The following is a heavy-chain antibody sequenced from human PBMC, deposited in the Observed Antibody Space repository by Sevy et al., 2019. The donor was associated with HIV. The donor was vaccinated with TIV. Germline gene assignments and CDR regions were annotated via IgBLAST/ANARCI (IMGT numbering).Heavy chain of an antibody. CDR2: ISHDGSNK. V-gene: IGHV3-30*03. CDR3: ARALSTWYYFDY. Sequence: GGSLRLSCAASGFTFSSYGMHWVRQAPGKGLEWAAGISHDGSNKYYGDSVKGRFTISRDNSKNTVYLQMNSLRAEDTAVYYCARALSTWYYFDYWGQGTLVTVSS. J-gene: IGHJ4*02. D-gene: IGHD6-13*01. CDR1: GFTFSSYG.